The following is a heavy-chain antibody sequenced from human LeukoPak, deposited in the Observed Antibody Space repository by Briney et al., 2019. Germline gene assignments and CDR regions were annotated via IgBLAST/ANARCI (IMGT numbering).Heavy chain of an antibody. CDR3: AKDRKVVPAAIRLNWFDP. CDR2: ISDDGSIK. Sequence: RPGGSLRLSCAASGFTFSSYAMHWVRQAPGKGLEWVTLISDDGSIKHYADSVRGRFTISRDNSKNTLYLQMNSLRAEDTAVYYCAKDRKVVPAAIRLNWFDPWGQGTLVTVSS. J-gene: IGHJ5*02. D-gene: IGHD2-2*02. V-gene: IGHV3-30-3*01. CDR1: GFTFSSYA.